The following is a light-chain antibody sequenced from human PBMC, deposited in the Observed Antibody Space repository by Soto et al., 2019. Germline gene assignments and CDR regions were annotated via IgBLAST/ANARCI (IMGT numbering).Light chain of an antibody. Sequence: QSALTQPASVSGSPGQSITISCTGTSSDVGGYNYVSWYQHHPGKAPKLMIYDVSNRPSGVSNRFSGSKSGNTASLTISGLRAEDEAHYYCCSYARSSPYVFGTGTKATVL. CDR1: SSDVGGYNY. CDR3: CSYARSSPYV. J-gene: IGLJ1*01. CDR2: DVS. V-gene: IGLV2-14*03.